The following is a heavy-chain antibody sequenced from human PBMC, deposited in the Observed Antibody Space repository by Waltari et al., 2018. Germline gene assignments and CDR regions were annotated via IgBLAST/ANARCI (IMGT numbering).Heavy chain of an antibody. V-gene: IGHV1-3*01. D-gene: IGHD6-13*01. J-gene: IGHJ6*02. Sequence: QVQLVQSGAEVMKPGASMKISCQTSGYSFSSYAIHWVRQARGQSREWVGWINPASGHTKYSQKFEGRVTITSDTSADTVYMELTSLTSEDTAVFYCARDEISAAGSLYYYYGLDVWGQGTPVTVS. CDR1: GYSFSSYA. CDR3: ARDEISAAGSLYYYYGLDV. CDR2: INPASGHT.